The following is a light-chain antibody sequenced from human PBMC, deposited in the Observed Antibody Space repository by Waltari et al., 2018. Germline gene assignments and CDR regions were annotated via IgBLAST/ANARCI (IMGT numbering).Light chain of an antibody. CDR3: QEYGSSPMWT. CDR1: QSVSSSY. CDR2: GSA. V-gene: IGKV3-20*01. Sequence: IALTQSPGTLSLSPGERATFSCRASQSVSSSYLAWYQQKPGQAPRLLIYGSASRATGIPDRFSGSGSGTDFTLTISRLEPEDFAVDYCQEYGSSPMWTFGQGTKVEIK. J-gene: IGKJ1*01.